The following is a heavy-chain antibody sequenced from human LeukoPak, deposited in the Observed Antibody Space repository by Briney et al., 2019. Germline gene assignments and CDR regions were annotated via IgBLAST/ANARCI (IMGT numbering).Heavy chain of an antibody. CDR3: ARDHSSPGTCLGGH. CDR1: GYSFTNYA. D-gene: IGHD2-15*01. Sequence: GASVKVSCKASGYSFTNYAVSWVRQAPGQGLEWIGRIIPSLDVANYAQKFQGRVTLSVDRDTATAYMEVTSLRSEDTAIYYCARDHSSPGTCLGGHWGQGTLVTVSS. J-gene: IGHJ4*02. CDR2: IIPSLDVA. V-gene: IGHV1-69*04.